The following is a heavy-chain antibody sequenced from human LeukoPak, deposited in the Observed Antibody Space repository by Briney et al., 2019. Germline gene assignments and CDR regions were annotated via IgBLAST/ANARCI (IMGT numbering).Heavy chain of an antibody. Sequence: PGGSLRLSCAASGFTFSNAWMSWVRQAPGKGLEWVGRIKSKTDGGTTDYAAPVKGRFTISRDDSKNTQYLQMHSLKTEDTAVYYCTTDRDWYGPDVWGQGTTVTVSS. CDR2: IKSKTDGGTT. V-gene: IGHV3-15*01. CDR1: GFTFSNAW. D-gene: IGHD3/OR15-3a*01. J-gene: IGHJ6*02. CDR3: TTDRDWYGPDV.